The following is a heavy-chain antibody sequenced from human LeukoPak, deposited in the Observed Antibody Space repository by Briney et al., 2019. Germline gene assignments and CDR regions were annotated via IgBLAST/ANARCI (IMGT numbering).Heavy chain of an antibody. J-gene: IGHJ4*02. CDR3: AREGVPAAIGFDY. D-gene: IGHD2-2*01. CDR2: IWYDGSNK. Sequence: GGSLRLSCAASGFTFSIYGMHWVRQAPGKGLEWVAVIWYDGSNKYYADSVKGRFTISRDNSKNTLYLQMNSLRAEDTAVYYCAREGVPAAIGFDYWGQGTLVTVSS. CDR1: GFTFSIYG. V-gene: IGHV3-33*01.